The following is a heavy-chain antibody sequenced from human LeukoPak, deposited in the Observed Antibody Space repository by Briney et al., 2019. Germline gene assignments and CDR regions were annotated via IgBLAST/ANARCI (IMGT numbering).Heavy chain of an antibody. Sequence: SETLSLTCTVSGGSVSSGDYYWSWIRQPAGKGLEWIGRIYASRSTQYSPSLQYNPSLTSRVTISKDTSRNQFSLNLKSVTAADTAMYYCARDRDGADMRVSSFQYWGQGIPVTVSS. CDR1: GGSVSSGDYY. D-gene: IGHD2-2*01. CDR2: IYASRSTQYSPSL. V-gene: IGHV4-61*02. CDR3: ARDRDGADMRVSSFQY. J-gene: IGHJ4*03.